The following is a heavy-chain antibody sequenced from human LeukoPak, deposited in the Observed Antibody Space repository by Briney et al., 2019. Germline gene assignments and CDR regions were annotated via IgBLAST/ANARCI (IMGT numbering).Heavy chain of an antibody. CDR1: GFTFSSYA. V-gene: IGHV3-23*01. CDR3: ARPMDFDWLLSFDY. Sequence: GGSLRLSCAASGFTFSSYAMSWVRQAPGKGLEWVSAISGSGGSTYYADSVKGRFTISRDNSKNTVYLQMNSLRAEDTAVYYCARPMDFDWLLSFDYWGQGTPVTVSS. CDR2: ISGSGGST. J-gene: IGHJ4*02. D-gene: IGHD3-9*01.